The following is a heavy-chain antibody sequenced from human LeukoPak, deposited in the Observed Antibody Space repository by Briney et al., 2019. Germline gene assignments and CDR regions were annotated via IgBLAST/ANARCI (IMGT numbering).Heavy chain of an antibody. CDR2: ISSSETTK. J-gene: IGHJ4*02. CDR3: ARDRVGANTWGYFDY. CDR1: GFTFSSYG. Sequence: GGSLRLSCEASGFTFSSYGMTWVRQAPGKGLEWVSYISSSETTKYYADSVKGRFTISRDNAKNSLYLQMDSLRAEGRAVYYCARDRVGANTWGYFDYWGQGTPVTVSS. D-gene: IGHD1-26*01. V-gene: IGHV3-48*03.